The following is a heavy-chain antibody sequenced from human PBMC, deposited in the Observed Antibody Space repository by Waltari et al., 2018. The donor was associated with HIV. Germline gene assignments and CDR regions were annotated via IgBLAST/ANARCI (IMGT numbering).Heavy chain of an antibody. CDR1: GGSISSYY. CDR2: IYYSGST. V-gene: IGHV4-59*08. D-gene: IGHD6-6*01. J-gene: IGHJ4*02. CDR3: ARLDSIAARGLHYFDD. Sequence: QVQLQESGPGLVKPSETLSLTCTVSGGSISSYYWSWIRQPPGKGLEWIGYIYYSGSTNYNPSRKSRVTISVDTSKNQFSLKLSSVTAADTAVYYCARLDSIAARGLHYFDDWGQGTLVTVSS.